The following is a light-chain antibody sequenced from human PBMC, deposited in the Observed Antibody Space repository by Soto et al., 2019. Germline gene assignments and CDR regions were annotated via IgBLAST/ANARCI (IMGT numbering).Light chain of an antibody. V-gene: IGKV1-5*02. CDR3: QQYNSYG. CDR2: DAS. J-gene: IGKJ5*01. CDR1: QSIGRW. Sequence: DIHMTQSPSTLSASVGDRVTIICRASQSIGRWLAWFQQRPGKAPKLLMYDASSLEGGVPSRFSGSGSGTEFTLTISSLQPDDFATYYCQQYNSYGFGQGTGLEIK.